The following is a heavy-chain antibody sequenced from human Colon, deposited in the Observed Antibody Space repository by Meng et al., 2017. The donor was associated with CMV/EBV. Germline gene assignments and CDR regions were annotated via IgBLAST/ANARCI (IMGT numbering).Heavy chain of an antibody. CDR3: TSPTSDYY. V-gene: IGHV3-23*03. CDR1: GFTFTTYA. CDR2: IYSGDSST. Sequence: GGSLRLSCAASGFTFTTYAMSWVRQAPGKGLEWVSVIYSGDSSTYYADSVKGRFTISRDNSKNTLYLQMNSLRAEDTAVYYCTSPTSDYYWGQGTLVTVSS. J-gene: IGHJ4*02. D-gene: IGHD3-3*01.